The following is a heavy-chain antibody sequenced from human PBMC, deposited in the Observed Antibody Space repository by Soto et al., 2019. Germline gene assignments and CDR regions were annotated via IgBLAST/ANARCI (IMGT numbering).Heavy chain of an antibody. J-gene: IGHJ6*02. D-gene: IGHD6-13*01. CDR1: GFTFSSYA. V-gene: IGHV3-30-3*01. CDR2: ISYDGSNK. Sequence: QVQLVESGGGVVKPGRSLRLSCAASGFTFSSYAMHGVGQAPGKGLESVAVISYDGSNKYYADSVKGRFTISRANSKNTLYLQMNSLRAEDTAVYYCARSLSDSSSWYTYYYYGMDVWGQGTTVTVSS. CDR3: ARSLSDSSSWYTYYYYGMDV.